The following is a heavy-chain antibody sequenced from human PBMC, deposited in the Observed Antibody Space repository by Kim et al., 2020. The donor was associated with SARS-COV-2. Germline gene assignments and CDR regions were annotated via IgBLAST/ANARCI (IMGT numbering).Heavy chain of an antibody. V-gene: IGHV4-39*07. J-gene: IGHJ4*02. D-gene: IGHD2-2*01. CDR3: ARDGLVVPAVFDY. Sequence: YNPSLKSRVTISVDTSKNQFSLKLSSVTAADTAVYYCARDGLVVPAVFDYWGQGTLVTVSS.